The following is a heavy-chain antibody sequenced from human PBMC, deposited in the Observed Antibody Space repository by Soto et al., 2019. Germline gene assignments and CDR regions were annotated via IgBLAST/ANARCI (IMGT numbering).Heavy chain of an antibody. D-gene: IGHD3-10*01. J-gene: IGHJ4*02. V-gene: IGHV1-2*06. CDR3: AREVTYGGGSFSLGL. CDR1: GYFLTSHY. Sequence: ASVKVSCKTSGYFLTSHYIHWVRLAPGRGLEWMGRINPNNGDTNSPQKFQGRVTMTSDTSISTAYMEMSGLRSDDTALYYCAREVTYGGGSFSLGLWGQGTLVTVSS. CDR2: INPNNGDT.